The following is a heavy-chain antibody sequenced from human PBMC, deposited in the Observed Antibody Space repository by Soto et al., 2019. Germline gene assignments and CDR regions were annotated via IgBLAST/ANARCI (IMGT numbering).Heavy chain of an antibody. D-gene: IGHD5-18*01. V-gene: IGHV4-39*01. CDR3: ARRYIRGYSLDY. CDR1: GGSISSSSYY. Sequence: NPSETLSLTCTVSGGSISSSSYYWGWIRQPPGKGLEWIGSIYYSGSTYYNPSLKSRVTISVDTSKNQFSLKLSSVTAADTAVYYCARRYIRGYSLDYWGQGTLVTVSS. J-gene: IGHJ4*02. CDR2: IYYSGST.